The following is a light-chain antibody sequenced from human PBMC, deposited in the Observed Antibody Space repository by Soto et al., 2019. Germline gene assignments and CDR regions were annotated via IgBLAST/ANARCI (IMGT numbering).Light chain of an antibody. CDR3: VLYMGSGIWV. CDR1: SGSVSTSYY. CDR2: STT. J-gene: IGLJ3*02. V-gene: IGLV8-61*01. Sequence: QTVVTQEPSFSVSPGRTVTLTCGLSSGSVSTSYYLSWYQQTPGQAPRTLIYSTTTRSSGVPDRFSGSILGNKAALTITGAQADDESDYYCVLYMGSGIWVFGGGTKLTVL.